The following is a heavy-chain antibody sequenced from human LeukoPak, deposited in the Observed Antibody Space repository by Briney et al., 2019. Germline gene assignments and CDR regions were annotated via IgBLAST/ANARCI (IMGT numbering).Heavy chain of an antibody. J-gene: IGHJ4*02. V-gene: IGHV4-38-2*01. CDR2: IYHSWSI. CDR3: AREVTGGFLSQ. CDR1: GSSITSNYF. D-gene: IGHD5-12*01. Sequence: SETLSLTCAVSGSSITSNYFWAWFRQPPGKRLEWIATIYHSWSIYFNPSLKSRVSISLAASNNQFFLKLASLTAAATAIYYCAREVTGGFLSQWGQG.